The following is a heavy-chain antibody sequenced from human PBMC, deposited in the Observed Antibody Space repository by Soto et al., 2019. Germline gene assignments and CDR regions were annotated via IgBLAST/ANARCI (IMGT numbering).Heavy chain of an antibody. D-gene: IGHD2-21*02. CDR2: INPSGGST. CDR3: ARGGYCGGDCYPSTFDY. CDR1: GYTFTSYY. V-gene: IGHV1-46*01. Sequence: ASVKVSCKASGYTFTSYYMHWVRQAPGQGLEWMGIINPSGGSTSYAQKFQGRVTMTRDTSTSTAYMELSSLRSEDTAVYYCARGGYCGGDCYPSTFDYWGQGTLVTVSS. J-gene: IGHJ4*02.